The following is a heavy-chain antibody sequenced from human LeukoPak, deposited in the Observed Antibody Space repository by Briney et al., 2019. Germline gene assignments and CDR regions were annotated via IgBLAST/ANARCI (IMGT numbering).Heavy chain of an antibody. CDR3: ASEYCSGGNCYFDY. CDR2: IFPGDSDT. D-gene: IGHD2-15*01. V-gene: IGHV5-51*01. J-gene: IGHJ4*02. Sequence: KSGESLKISCKGSEYSLATYWIGWVRQMPGQGLEWMGIIFPGDSDTRYSPSFQGQVTISADKSISTAYLQWSSLKASDTATYYCASEYCSGGNCYFDYWGQGTLVTVSS. CDR1: EYSLATYW.